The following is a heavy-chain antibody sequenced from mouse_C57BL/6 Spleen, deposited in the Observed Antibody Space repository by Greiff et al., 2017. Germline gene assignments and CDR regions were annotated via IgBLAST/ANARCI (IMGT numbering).Heavy chain of an antibody. V-gene: IGHV1-55*01. CDR3: ARSTGYFDY. Sequence: QVHVKQPGAELVKPGASVKMSCKASGYTFTSYWITWVKQRPGQGLEWIGDIYPGSGSTNYNEKFKSKATLTVDTSSSTAYMQLSSLTSEDSAVYYCARSTGYFDYWGQGTTLTVSS. J-gene: IGHJ2*01. CDR2: IYPGSGST. CDR1: GYTFTSYW.